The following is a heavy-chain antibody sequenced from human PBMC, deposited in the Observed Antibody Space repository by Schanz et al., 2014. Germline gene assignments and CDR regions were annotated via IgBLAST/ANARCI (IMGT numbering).Heavy chain of an antibody. CDR1: GFRFDDYA. V-gene: IGHV3-9*01. CDR3: ARDTAQSCIGPSCFEYFQH. J-gene: IGHJ1*01. D-gene: IGHD2-2*01. Sequence: EVQLVESGGGLVQPGRSLRLSCVASGFRFDDYAMHWVRQAPGKGLEWVSGMSWNAGSLGYGDSVKGRFTISRDNAKNSLYLQMNSLRAEDTALYYCARDTAQSCIGPSCFEYFQHWGQGALDAVSS. CDR2: MSWNAGSL.